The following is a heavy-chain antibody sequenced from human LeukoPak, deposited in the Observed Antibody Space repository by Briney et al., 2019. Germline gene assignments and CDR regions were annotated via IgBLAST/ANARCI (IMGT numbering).Heavy chain of an antibody. Sequence: GRSLRLSCAASGFTFSSYAMHWVRQAPGKGLEWVAVISYDGGNKYYADSVKGRFTISRDNSKNTLYLQMNSLRAEDTAVYYCARSALTMVRGVFQHWGQGTLVTVSS. CDR1: GFTFSSYA. V-gene: IGHV3-30*04. CDR2: ISYDGGNK. J-gene: IGHJ1*01. CDR3: ARSALTMVRGVFQH. D-gene: IGHD3-10*01.